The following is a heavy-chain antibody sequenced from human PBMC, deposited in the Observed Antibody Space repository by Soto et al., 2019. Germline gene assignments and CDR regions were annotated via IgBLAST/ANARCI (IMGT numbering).Heavy chain of an antibody. CDR2: IYYSGST. V-gene: IGHV4-39*01. Sequence: SETLSLTCTVSGGSISSSSYYWGWIRQPPGKGLEWIGSIYYSGSTYYNPSLKSRVTISVDTSKNQFSLKLSSVTAADTAVYYCARTQSLDYGDHWYFDLWGRGTLVTVSS. CDR3: ARTQSLDYGDHWYFDL. J-gene: IGHJ2*01. D-gene: IGHD4-17*01. CDR1: GGSISSSSYY.